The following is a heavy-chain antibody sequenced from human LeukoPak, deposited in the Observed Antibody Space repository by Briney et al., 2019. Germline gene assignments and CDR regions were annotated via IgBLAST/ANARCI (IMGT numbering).Heavy chain of an antibody. J-gene: IGHJ2*01. V-gene: IGHV4-39*07. CDR3: ARVVYLTPYWYFDL. D-gene: IGHD4-23*01. CDR1: GGSISSSSYH. Sequence: SETLSLTCTVSGGSISSSSYHWGWIRQPPGKGLEWIGSIYYRGSTYYNPSLKSRVTISVDTSKNQFSLKLSSVTAADTAVYYCARVVYLTPYWYFDLWGRGTLVTVSS. CDR2: IYYRGST.